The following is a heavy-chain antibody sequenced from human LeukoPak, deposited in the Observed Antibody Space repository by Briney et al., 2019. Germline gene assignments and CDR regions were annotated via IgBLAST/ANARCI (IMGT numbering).Heavy chain of an antibody. J-gene: IGHJ5*02. D-gene: IGHD1-26*01. Sequence: ASVKVSCKASGYTFTSYGISWVRQAPGQGLEWMGWISAYNGNINYAQKLQGRVTMTTDTSTSTAYMELRSLRSDDTAVYYCARAELRHNWFDPWGQGTLVTVSS. CDR3: ARAELRHNWFDP. CDR2: ISAYNGNI. V-gene: IGHV1-18*01. CDR1: GYTFTSYG.